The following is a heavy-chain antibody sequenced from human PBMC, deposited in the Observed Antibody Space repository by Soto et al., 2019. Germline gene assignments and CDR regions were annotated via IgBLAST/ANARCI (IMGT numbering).Heavy chain of an antibody. Sequence: SEPLPHTCAVSGGSISNSNWRIRVRQPPGKGLEWIGEIYHSGSTNYNPSLKSRVTISVDKSKNQFSLKLSSVTAADTAVYYCATADYGDYGVDYWGQGTLVTVSS. CDR2: IYHSGST. CDR3: ATADYGDYGVDY. CDR1: GGSISNSNW. D-gene: IGHD4-17*01. V-gene: IGHV4-4*02. J-gene: IGHJ4*02.